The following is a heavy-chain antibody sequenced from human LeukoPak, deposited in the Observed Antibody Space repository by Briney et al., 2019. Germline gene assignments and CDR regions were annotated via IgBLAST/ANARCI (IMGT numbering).Heavy chain of an antibody. D-gene: IGHD6-19*01. CDR2: TGSTGVST. CDR1: GFTFSSYA. Sequence: PGGSLRLSCAASGFTFSSYAMNWVRQAPGRGLEWVSATGSTGVSTFYADSVKGRFTVSRDNSKNTLSLQMNSLRAEDTAVYYCAKDSWSSGWYKFDYWGQGTLVTVSS. J-gene: IGHJ4*02. V-gene: IGHV3-23*01. CDR3: AKDSWSSGWYKFDY.